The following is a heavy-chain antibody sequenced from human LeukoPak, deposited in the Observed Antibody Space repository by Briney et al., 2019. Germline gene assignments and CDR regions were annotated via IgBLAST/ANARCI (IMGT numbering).Heavy chain of an antibody. CDR1: GYTFTSYY. D-gene: IGHD3-16*02. Sequence: GASVKVSCKASGYTFTSYYMHWVRQAPGQGLEWMGIINPSGGSTSYAQKFQGRVTMTRDMSTSTVYMELSSLRSEDTAVYYCASRVYYDYVWGSYRYSLFDYWGQGTLVTVSS. CDR3: ASRVYYDYVWGSYRYSLFDY. J-gene: IGHJ4*02. V-gene: IGHV1-46*01. CDR2: INPSGGST.